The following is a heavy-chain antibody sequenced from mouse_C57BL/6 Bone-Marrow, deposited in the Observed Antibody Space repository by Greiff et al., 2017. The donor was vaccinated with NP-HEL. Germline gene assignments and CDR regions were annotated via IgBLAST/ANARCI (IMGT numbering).Heavy chain of an antibody. CDR1: GYTFTSYG. CDR2: IYPRSGNT. J-gene: IGHJ4*01. V-gene: IGHV1-81*01. CDR3: ARSIYYGSSAYAMDY. Sequence: VKLQESGAELARPGASVKLSCKASGYTFTSYGISWVKQRTGQGLEWIGEIYPRSGNTYYNEKFKGKATLTADKSSSTAYMELRSLTSEDSAVYFCARSIYYGSSAYAMDYWGQGTSVTVSS. D-gene: IGHD1-1*01.